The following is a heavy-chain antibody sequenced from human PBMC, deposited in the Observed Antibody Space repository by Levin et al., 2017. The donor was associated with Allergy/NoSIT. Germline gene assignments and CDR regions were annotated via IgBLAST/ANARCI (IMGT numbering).Heavy chain of an antibody. CDR1: GGTFSSYA. Sequence: SVKVSCKASGGTFSSYAISWVRQAPGQGLEWMGRIIPILGIANYAQKFQGRVTITADKSTSTAYMELSSLRSEDTAVYYCASNVVVVPAALEGAFDIWGQGTMVTVSS. D-gene: IGHD2-2*01. V-gene: IGHV1-69*04. J-gene: IGHJ3*02. CDR3: ASNVVVVPAALEGAFDI. CDR2: IIPILGIA.